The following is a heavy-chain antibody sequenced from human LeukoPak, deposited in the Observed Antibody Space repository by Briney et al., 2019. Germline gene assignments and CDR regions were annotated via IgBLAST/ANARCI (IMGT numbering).Heavy chain of an antibody. Sequence: GGSLRLSCAVSGFRFSSYAMNWVRQAPGKGLEWVSAISGSGGITYYADSVKGRFTISRDNSKNTLYLQMNSLRAEDTAVYYCAKDPRITIFGVVITHHDAFDIWGQGTMVTVSS. CDR2: ISGSGGIT. J-gene: IGHJ3*02. CDR3: AKDPRITIFGVVITHHDAFDI. V-gene: IGHV3-23*01. D-gene: IGHD3-3*01. CDR1: GFRFSSYA.